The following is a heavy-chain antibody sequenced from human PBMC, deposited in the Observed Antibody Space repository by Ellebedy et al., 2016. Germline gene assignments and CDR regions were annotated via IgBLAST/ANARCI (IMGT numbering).Heavy chain of an antibody. V-gene: IGHV1-18*01. CDR3: ARETRDRVGTSEAFYDP. CDR1: GYSFIKYG. D-gene: IGHD4-23*01. CDR2: SNKR. J-gene: IGHJ5*02. Sequence: ASVKVSXXGSGYSFIKYGISWVRQAPGQGLEWMGGSNKRNHAQKFQGRVSMTTDTSTSTAYMELRSLRFDDTAVYYCARETRDRVGTSEAFYDPWGQGTLVTVS.